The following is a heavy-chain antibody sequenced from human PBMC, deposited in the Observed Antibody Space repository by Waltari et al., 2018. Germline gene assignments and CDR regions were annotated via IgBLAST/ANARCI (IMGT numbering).Heavy chain of an antibody. D-gene: IGHD3-9*01. Sequence: QLQLQESGPGLVKSSETLSLICTVSGGSISSYYWSWIRQPPGKGLEWIGYIYYSGSTNYNPSLKSRVTISVDTSKNQFSLKLSSVTAADTAVYYCARGSGYYDILTGYPRTHWFDPWGQGTLVTVSS. V-gene: IGHV4-59*01. CDR2: IYYSGST. CDR3: ARGSGYYDILTGYPRTHWFDP. CDR1: GGSISSYY. J-gene: IGHJ5*02.